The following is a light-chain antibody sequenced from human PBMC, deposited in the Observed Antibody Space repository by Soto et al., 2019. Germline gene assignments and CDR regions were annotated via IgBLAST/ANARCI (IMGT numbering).Light chain of an antibody. CDR1: ESISRW. CDR2: IAS. J-gene: IGKJ1*01. CDR3: QQYYTYPCT. V-gene: IGKV1-5*03. Sequence: DIPMTQAPSTLSAFVGVRVTFTCRASESISRWLAWYQQKPGKAPKLLIYIASTLESGVPSRFRGSGSGTDFPLTISILHLDDLATYYRQQYYTYPCTFGHETKVEIK.